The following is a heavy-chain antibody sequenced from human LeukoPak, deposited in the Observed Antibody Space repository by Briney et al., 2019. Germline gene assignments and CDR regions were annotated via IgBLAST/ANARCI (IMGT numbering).Heavy chain of an antibody. CDR1: GFTFADYA. CDR3: TTEESGSYYVDY. J-gene: IGHJ4*02. CDR2: IRGKAYGGTT. D-gene: IGHD1-26*01. V-gene: IGHV3-49*03. Sequence: GGSLRLSCTTSGFTFADYAMSWFRQAPGKGLEWVGFIRGKAYGGTTEYAASVKGRFTISRDDSKSIAYLQMNSLKTEDTAVYYCTTEESGSYYVDYWGQGTLVTVSS.